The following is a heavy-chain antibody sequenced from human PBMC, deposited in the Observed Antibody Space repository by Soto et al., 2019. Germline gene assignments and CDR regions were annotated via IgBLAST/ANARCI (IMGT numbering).Heavy chain of an antibody. V-gene: IGHV1-3*05. D-gene: IGHD1-1*01. J-gene: IGHJ4*02. CDR2: INAGNGNT. Sequence: QVQLVQSGAEEKKPGASVKVSCKASGYTFTSYAMHWVRQAPGQRLEWMGWINAGNGNTKYSRKFQGRVTITRDTSARTAYKGLSSLRSEDTAVYYCARGVGNAAPDYWGQGTLVTFSS. CDR3: ARGVGNAAPDY. CDR1: GYTFTSYA.